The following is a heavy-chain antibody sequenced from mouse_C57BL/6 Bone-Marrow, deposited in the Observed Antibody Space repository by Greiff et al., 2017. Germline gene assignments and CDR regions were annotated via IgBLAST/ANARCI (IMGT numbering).Heavy chain of an antibody. CDR3: ARDDDGYGFAY. D-gene: IGHD2-3*01. Sequence: VQLQQSGAELARPGASVKLSCKASGYTFTSYGISWVKQRTGQGLEWIGEIYPRSGNTYYNEKFKGKATLTADKSSSTAYMELRSLTSEDSAVDFCARDDDGYGFAYWGQGTLVTVSA. V-gene: IGHV1-81*01. CDR2: IYPRSGNT. J-gene: IGHJ3*01. CDR1: GYTFTSYG.